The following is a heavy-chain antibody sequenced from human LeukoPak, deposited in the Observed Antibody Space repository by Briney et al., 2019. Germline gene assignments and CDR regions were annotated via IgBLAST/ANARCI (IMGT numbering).Heavy chain of an antibody. D-gene: IGHD3-16*01. CDR3: ARDHWSDDYVWGSYGY. CDR1: GYTFTSYV. Sequence: ASVKVSCKASGYTFTSYVISWVRQAPGQGLEWMGWISAYNGNTNYAQKLQGRVTMTTDTSTSTAYMELRSLRSDDTAVYYCARDHWSDDYVWGSYGYWGQGTLVTVSS. J-gene: IGHJ4*02. V-gene: IGHV1-18*01. CDR2: ISAYNGNT.